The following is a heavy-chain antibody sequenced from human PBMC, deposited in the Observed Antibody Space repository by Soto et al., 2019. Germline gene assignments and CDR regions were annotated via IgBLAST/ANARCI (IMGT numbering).Heavy chain of an antibody. CDR1: GGSISSSSYY. V-gene: IGHV4-39*01. CDR3: AASTVTRHYYYYYGMDV. D-gene: IGHD4-4*01. CDR2: IYYSGST. Sequence: SETLSLTCTVSGGSISSSSYYWGWIRQPPGKGLEWIGSIYYSGSTYYNPSLKSRVTISVDTSKNQFSLKLSSVTAADTAVYYCAASTVTRHYYYYYGMDVWGQGTTVTVSS. J-gene: IGHJ6*02.